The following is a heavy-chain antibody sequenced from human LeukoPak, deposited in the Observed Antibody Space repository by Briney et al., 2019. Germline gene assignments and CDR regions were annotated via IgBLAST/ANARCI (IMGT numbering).Heavy chain of an antibody. V-gene: IGHV3-49*04. J-gene: IGHJ4*02. Sequence: GGALRLSCTTSGFTLGDHYRSGVRQPPGRGLEGVAVIRSNANGATTEYAASVKGTFTISRDDSKSIAYLPMDSLKTDDTAVYSCARDCSGGGCFYYFDYWGQGTLVTVSS. D-gene: IGHD2-15*01. CDR1: GFTLGDHY. CDR3: ARDCSGGGCFYYFDY. CDR2: IRSNANGATT.